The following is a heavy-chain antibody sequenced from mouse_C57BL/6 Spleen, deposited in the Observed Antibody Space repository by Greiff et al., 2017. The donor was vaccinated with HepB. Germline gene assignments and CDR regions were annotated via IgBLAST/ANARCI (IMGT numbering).Heavy chain of an antibody. CDR1: GYAFSSYW. D-gene: IGHD2-3*01. J-gene: IGHJ2*01. CDR3: ARKHGYSPYFDY. Sequence: QVQLQQSGAELVKPGASVKISCKASGYAFSSYWMNWVKQRPGKGLEWIGQIYPGDGDTNYNGKFKGKATLTADKSSSTAYMQLSSLTSEDSAVYFCARKHGYSPYFDYWGQGTTLTVSS. CDR2: IYPGDGDT. V-gene: IGHV1-80*01.